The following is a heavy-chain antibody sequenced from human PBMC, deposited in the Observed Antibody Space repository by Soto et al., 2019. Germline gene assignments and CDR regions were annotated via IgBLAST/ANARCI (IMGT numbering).Heavy chain of an antibody. CDR3: ATEPIYYNDGSGYYPLGH. CDR2: ISAHNGDT. Sequence: ASVKVSCKASGYSFATYGFSWVRQAPGQGLECVGWISAHNGDTHYSQKFQGRATLTTDTSTNTGYMELRSLTSDDTAVYFCATEPIYYNDGSGYYPLGHWGQGTLVTVSS. CDR1: GYSFATYG. V-gene: IGHV1-18*04. D-gene: IGHD3-22*01. J-gene: IGHJ4*02.